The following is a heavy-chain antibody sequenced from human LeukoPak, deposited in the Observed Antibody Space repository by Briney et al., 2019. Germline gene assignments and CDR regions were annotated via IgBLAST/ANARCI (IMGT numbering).Heavy chain of an antibody. CDR1: GYTFTSYG. J-gene: IGHJ4*02. V-gene: IGHV1-18*01. CDR2: ISAYNGNT. CDR3: ARGRGYDFWSGYYGIGYFDY. D-gene: IGHD3-3*01. Sequence: ASVKVSCKASGYTFTSYGISWVRQAPGQGLEWMGWISAYNGNTNYAQKLQGRVTMTTDTSTSTAYMELSSLRSEDTAVYYCARGRGYDFWSGYYGIGYFDYWGQGTLVTVSS.